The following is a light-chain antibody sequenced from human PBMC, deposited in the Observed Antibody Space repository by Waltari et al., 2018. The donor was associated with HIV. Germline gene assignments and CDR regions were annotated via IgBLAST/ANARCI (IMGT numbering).Light chain of an antibody. CDR3: AAWDDSLSGLV. CDR2: RNN. V-gene: IGLV1-47*01. CDR1: NSNIGSNL. J-gene: IGLJ2*01. Sequence: QSVLTQAPSASGPPGTRVTLSCSGTNSNIGSNLVYSYQQVPGGAPKLLIYRNNQRPSGVPDRFSGSKSVTSASLAISGLRSEDEADYYCAAWDDSLSGLVFGGRTKLTVL.